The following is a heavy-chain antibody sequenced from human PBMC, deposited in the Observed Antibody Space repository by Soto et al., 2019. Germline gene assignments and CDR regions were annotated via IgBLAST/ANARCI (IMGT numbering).Heavy chain of an antibody. J-gene: IGHJ6*03. CDR2: INPSGDST. CDR3: ALCTTFYYYYMDV. CDR1: GYTFSNYF. D-gene: IGHD2-8*01. V-gene: IGHV1-46*01. Sequence: ASVKVSCKAYGYTFSNYFMHWVRQAPGQGLEWMGIINPSGDSTNYAQKFQGRVTMTRDTSTSTVYMELSSLRSEDTAVYYCALCTTFYYYYMDVWGKGTTVTVSS.